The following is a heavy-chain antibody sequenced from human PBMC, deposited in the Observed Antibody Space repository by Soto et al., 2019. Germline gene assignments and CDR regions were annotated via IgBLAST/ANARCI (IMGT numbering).Heavy chain of an antibody. J-gene: IGHJ4*02. Sequence: QVQLVQSGAEVKKPGASVKESCKASGYTFTSYYISWVRQAPGQGLEWMGWISDYNGNTNHAQKLQGRVTMTTNTSTSTAYMEMRSLIAGDTVVSYCAICTPPADCWGQATLVTVSP. V-gene: IGHV1-18*01. D-gene: IGHD2-2*01. CDR2: ISDYNGNT. CDR3: AICTPPADC. CDR1: GYTFTSYY.